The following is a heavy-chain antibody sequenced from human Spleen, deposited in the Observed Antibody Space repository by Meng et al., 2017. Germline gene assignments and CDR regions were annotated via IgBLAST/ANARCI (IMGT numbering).Heavy chain of an antibody. D-gene: IGHD6-25*01. Sequence: VPLLQLGTEVKRPGASVQASCKTSGYTFSGYYTHCVRQAPGQGLEWMGRINPNNGDTNYAQKFQGRVTLTRDTSINTVYMELSSLRSDDTAVYYCARDEDISAAGKLFGDYWGQGTLVTVSS. J-gene: IGHJ4*02. CDR2: INPNNGDT. CDR1: GYTFSGYY. V-gene: IGHV1-2*06. CDR3: ARDEDISAAGKLFGDY.